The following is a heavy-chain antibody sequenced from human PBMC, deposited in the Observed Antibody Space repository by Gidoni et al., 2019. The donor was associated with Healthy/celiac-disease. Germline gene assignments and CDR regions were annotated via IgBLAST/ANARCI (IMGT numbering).Heavy chain of an antibody. J-gene: IGHJ4*02. V-gene: IGHV3-23*01. D-gene: IGHD1-26*01. CDR3: AKDLLRVGATFFDY. CDR2: GGST. Sequence: GGSTYYADSVKGRFTISRDNSKNTLYLQMNSLRAEDTAVYYCAKDLLRVGATFFDYWGQGTLVTVSS.